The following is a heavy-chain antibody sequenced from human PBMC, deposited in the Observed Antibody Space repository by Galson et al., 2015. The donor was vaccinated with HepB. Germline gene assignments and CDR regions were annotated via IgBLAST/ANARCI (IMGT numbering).Heavy chain of an antibody. D-gene: IGHD2-15*01. V-gene: IGHV3-30*03. J-gene: IGHJ6*02. Sequence: SLRLSCAASGFIFSTYGMHWVRQAPGKGLEWVALISYEGSNEYYADSVKGRFTISRDNSKNTLYLQMNSLRDEDTAVYYCATVGYSGGTWDSDYYGIAVWGQGTTVTVSS. CDR2: ISYEGSNE. CDR3: ATVGYSGGTWDSDYYGIAV. CDR1: GFIFSTYG.